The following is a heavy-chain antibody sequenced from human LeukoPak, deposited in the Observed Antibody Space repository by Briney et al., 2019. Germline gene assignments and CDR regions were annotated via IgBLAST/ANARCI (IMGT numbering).Heavy chain of an antibody. CDR3: ARVNSDYEEYYMDV. V-gene: IGHV4-38-2*01. CDR1: GYSISSGYY. CDR2: IYHSGST. Sequence: PSETLSLTCAVSGYSISSGYYWGWIRQPPGKGLEWIGSIYHSGSTYYNPSLKSRVTISVDTSKNQFSLKLSSVTAADTAVYYCARVNSDYEEYYMDVWGKGTTVTVSS. J-gene: IGHJ6*03. D-gene: IGHD4-11*01.